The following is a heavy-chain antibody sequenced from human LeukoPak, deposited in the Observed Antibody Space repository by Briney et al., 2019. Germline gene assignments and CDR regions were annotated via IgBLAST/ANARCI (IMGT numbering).Heavy chain of an antibody. CDR2: IHSDGSST. D-gene: IGHD1-26*01. V-gene: IGHV3-74*01. Sequence: GGSLRLSCAASGFTFSSYWMHWVRQAPGKGLVWVSRIHSDGSSTYYADSVKGRFTISRDNAKNTLYLQMNSLRAEDTAVYYCARGMGLRGLGAFDIWGQGTMVTVSS. J-gene: IGHJ3*02. CDR1: GFTFSSYW. CDR3: ARGMGLRGLGAFDI.